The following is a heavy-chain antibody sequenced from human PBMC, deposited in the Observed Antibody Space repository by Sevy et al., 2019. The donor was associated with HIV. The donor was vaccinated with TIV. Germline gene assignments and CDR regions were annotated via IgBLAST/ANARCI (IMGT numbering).Heavy chain of an antibody. Sequence: ASLKVSCKASGYTFTGYYMHWVRQAPGQGLEWMGWINPNSGGTNYAQKFQGRVTMTRDTSISTAYMELSRLRSDDTAVYYCARGGDSSGYYMGSPWFDPWGQGTLVTVSS. CDR1: GYTFTGYY. CDR3: ARGGDSSGYYMGSPWFDP. CDR2: INPNSGGT. V-gene: IGHV1-2*02. J-gene: IGHJ5*02. D-gene: IGHD3-22*01.